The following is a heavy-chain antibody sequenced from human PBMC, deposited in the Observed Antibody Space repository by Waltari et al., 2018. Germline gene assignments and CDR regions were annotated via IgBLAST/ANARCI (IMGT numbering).Heavy chain of an antibody. J-gene: IGHJ5*02. D-gene: IGHD1-20*01. V-gene: IGHV1-2*02. CDR2: INPNSGGT. CDR3: ARESLGITGIPYNWFDP. Sequence: GWINPNSGGTNYAQKFQGRVTMTRDTSISTAYMELSRLRSDDTAVYYCARESLGITGIPYNWFDPWGQGTLVTVSS.